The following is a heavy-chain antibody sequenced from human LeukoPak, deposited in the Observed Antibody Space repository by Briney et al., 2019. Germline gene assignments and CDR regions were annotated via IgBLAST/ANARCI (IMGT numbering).Heavy chain of an antibody. CDR1: GCTFTGYY. J-gene: IGHJ4*02. Sequence: ASVKVSCKASGCTFTGYYMHWVRQAPGQGLEWMGWINPNSGGTNYAQKFQGRVTMTRDTSISTAYMELSRLRSDNTAVYYCARGRGRGCGGDCYSFGFDYWGQGTLVTVSS. D-gene: IGHD2-21*02. CDR3: ARGRGRGCGGDCYSFGFDY. V-gene: IGHV1-2*02. CDR2: INPNSGGT.